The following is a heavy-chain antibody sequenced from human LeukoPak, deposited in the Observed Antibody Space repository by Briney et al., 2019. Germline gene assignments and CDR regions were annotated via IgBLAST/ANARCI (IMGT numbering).Heavy chain of an antibody. CDR2: IYSGGST. J-gene: IGHJ6*03. D-gene: IGHD3-16*01. V-gene: IGHV3-53*01. Sequence: ETLSLTCTVSGGSISSYYWSWVRQAPGKGLEWVSVIYSGGSTYYADSVKGRFTISRDNSKNTLYLQMNSLRAEDTAVYYCARGYYDYVWGSFAIGYYYYYMDVWGKGTTVTISS. CDR3: ARGYYDYVWGSFAIGYYYYYMDV. CDR1: GGSISSYY.